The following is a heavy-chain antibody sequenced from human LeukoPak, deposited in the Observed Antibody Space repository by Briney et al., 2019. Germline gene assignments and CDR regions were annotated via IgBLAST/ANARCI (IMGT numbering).Heavy chain of an antibody. CDR2: ISNDGVKK. CDR3: ARDRGSGTYYLREFDY. CDR1: GFTFSTYG. V-gene: IGHV3-30*09. D-gene: IGHD3-10*01. J-gene: IGHJ4*02. Sequence: GGSLRLSCVASGFTFSTYGMHWVRQAPGMGLEWMAGISNDGVKKYFADSVKARIAISRDNSKNTLFLQMNNFTPEDTAVYYCARDRGSGTYYLREFDYWGQGTLVTVSS.